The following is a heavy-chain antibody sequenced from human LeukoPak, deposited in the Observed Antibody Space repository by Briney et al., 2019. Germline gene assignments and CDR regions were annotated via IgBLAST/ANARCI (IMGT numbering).Heavy chain of an antibody. J-gene: IGHJ6*02. D-gene: IGHD3-22*01. CDR3: ARAFRYNYDSSGLHYYYGMDV. CDR1: GGTFNSYG. V-gene: IGHV1-69*13. Sequence: SVKVSCKASGGTFNSYGISWVRQAPGQGLGWMGGIIPIFGTPNYAQKFQGRVTITADDSTSTADMELSRLRSEDTAVYYCARAFRYNYDSSGLHYYYGMDVWGQGTTVTVSS. CDR2: IIPIFGTP.